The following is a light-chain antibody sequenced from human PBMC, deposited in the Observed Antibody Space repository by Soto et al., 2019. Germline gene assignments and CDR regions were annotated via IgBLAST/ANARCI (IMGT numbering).Light chain of an antibody. Sequence: EIGLTQSPGALSLSPGERAALSSRASQSVMTNLSWYQQKPGQAPRLLIFAAAARATGVPARFSGSGSGTDFTLTISSLEPEDFAVYYCQQRSNWPPITFGQGTRLEIK. CDR3: QQRSNWPPIT. J-gene: IGKJ5*01. V-gene: IGKV3-11*01. CDR2: AAA. CDR1: QSVMTN.